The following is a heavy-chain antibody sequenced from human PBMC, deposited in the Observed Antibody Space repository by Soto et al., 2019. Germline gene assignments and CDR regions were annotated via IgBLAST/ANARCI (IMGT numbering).Heavy chain of an antibody. CDR2: ISSNGGST. Sequence: EVQLVESGGGLVQPGGSLRLSCAASGFTFSSYAMHWVRQAPGKGLEYVSAISSNGGSTYYANSVKGRFTISRDNSKNTLYLQMGSLRAEDMDVYYCARVPKGRERELDYWGQGTLVTVSS. CDR3: ARVPKGRERELDY. V-gene: IGHV3-64*01. J-gene: IGHJ4*02. CDR1: GFTFSSYA. D-gene: IGHD1-26*01.